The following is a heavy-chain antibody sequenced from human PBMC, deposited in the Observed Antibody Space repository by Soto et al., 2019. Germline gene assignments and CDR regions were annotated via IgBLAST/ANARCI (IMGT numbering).Heavy chain of an antibody. CDR3: ASRYGAGYRAFDY. Sequence: QVQLVQSGAEVKKPGSSVKVSCKASGDTFSFYSINWVRQAPGLGLEWMGRINPILRMSNYAQRFQGRVTMTADKSTSTDYMELSSLISEDTAMYYCASRYGAGYRAFDYWGQGALVTVSS. CDR2: INPILRMS. V-gene: IGHV1-69*02. CDR1: GDTFSFYS. J-gene: IGHJ4*02. D-gene: IGHD3-10*01.